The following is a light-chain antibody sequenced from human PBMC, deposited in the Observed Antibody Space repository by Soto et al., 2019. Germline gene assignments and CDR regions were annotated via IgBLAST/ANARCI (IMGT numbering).Light chain of an antibody. CDR1: QSLVHSDGNIY. CDR2: KVS. V-gene: IGKV2-30*02. CDR3: MQGTHWPLT. J-gene: IGKJ1*01. Sequence: DVVMTQSPLSLPVTLGQPASISCRSSQSLVHSDGNIYLNWFQQRPGQSPRRLIYKVSNRDSGVPDRFSGSGSGTDFTLKISRVEAEDVGVYYCMQGTHWPLTFGQGTKVEIK.